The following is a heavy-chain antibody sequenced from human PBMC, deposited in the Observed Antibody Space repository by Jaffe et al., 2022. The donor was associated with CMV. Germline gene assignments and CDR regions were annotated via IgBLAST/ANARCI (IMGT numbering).Heavy chain of an antibody. Sequence: QVQLQESGPGLVKPSQTLSLTCTVSSGSISSGGYYWSWIRQHPEKGLQWIGFLSYSGSAVYSPSLKSRVSISVDMSKNQFSLKLRSVTAADTAVYYCARTPSTINGMDVWGQGTTVTVSS. V-gene: IGHV4-31*03. CDR1: SGSISSGGYY. D-gene: IGHD1-26*01. CDR3: ARTPSTINGMDV. CDR2: LSYSGSA. J-gene: IGHJ6*02.